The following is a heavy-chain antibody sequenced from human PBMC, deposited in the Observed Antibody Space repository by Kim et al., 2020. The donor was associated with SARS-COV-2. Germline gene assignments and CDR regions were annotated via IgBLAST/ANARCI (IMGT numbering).Heavy chain of an antibody. J-gene: IGHJ4*02. CDR3: ARLPHDSSGYVDC. CDR2: VYHSGST. D-gene: IGHD3-22*01. Sequence: SETLSLTCSVSGGSISSSFNYWGWIRQSPGKGLDWIGSVYHSGSTYDSPSLKSRVTVSVDTSKNQFSLKVTSVTAADTAVYFCARLPHDSSGYVDCWGQGILVTVSS. V-gene: IGHV4-39*01. CDR1: GGSISSSFNY.